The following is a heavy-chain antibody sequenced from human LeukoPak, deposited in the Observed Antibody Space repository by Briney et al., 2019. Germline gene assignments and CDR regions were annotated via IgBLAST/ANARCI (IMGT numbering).Heavy chain of an antibody. CDR2: ISYDGSNK. CDR3: ARDNFLAPPAYSYYYMDV. D-gene: IGHD2/OR15-2a*01. Sequence: GGSLRLSCAASGFTFSSYAMHWVRQAPGKGLEWVAVISYDGSNKYYADSVKGRFAISRDNSKNTLYLQMNSLRAEDTAVYYCARDNFLAPPAYSYYYMDVWGKGTTVTVSS. J-gene: IGHJ6*03. CDR1: GFTFSSYA. V-gene: IGHV3-30*09.